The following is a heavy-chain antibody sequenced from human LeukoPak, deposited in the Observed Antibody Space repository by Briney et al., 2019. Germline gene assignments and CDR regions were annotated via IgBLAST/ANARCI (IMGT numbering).Heavy chain of an antibody. J-gene: IGHJ4*02. CDR2: ISSTGSTI. Sequence: GGSLRLSCAASGFTLSSYSMNWVRRAPGKGLEWVSYISSTGSTIYYADSVKGRFTISRDNAKNSLYLQMNSLRAEDTAVYYCARGQQQLVLWGQGTLVTVSS. CDR3: ARGQQQLVL. V-gene: IGHV3-48*04. CDR1: GFTLSSYS. D-gene: IGHD6-13*01.